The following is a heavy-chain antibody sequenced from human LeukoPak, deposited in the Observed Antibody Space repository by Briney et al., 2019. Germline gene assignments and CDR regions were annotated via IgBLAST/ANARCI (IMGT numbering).Heavy chain of an antibody. D-gene: IGHD1-1*01. CDR3: VSESRQLGN. CDR2: ISNSGLP. V-gene: IGHV4-59*01. Sequence: SETLSLTCSLSGASISSYYWSWIRQPPGRSLEWIGFISNSGLPTYNPSLRGRVAISLDTSTNQFSLKLNSVSAADTAVYYCVSESRQLGNWGQGTLVTVSS. J-gene: IGHJ4*02. CDR1: GASISSYY.